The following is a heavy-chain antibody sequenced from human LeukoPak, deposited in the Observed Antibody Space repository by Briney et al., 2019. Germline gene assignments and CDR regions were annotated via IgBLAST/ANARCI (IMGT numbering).Heavy chain of an antibody. D-gene: IGHD3-22*01. CDR3: AKDRGFDSSGCYNWFDP. J-gene: IGHJ5*02. V-gene: IGHV3-23*01. CDR1: GFSFTYYA. Sequence: GGSLRLSCTASGFSFTYYAINWVRQAPGKGREWVSGISGSGGSIYYADSVKGRFTISRDNSKNTVYLQMNSLRAEDTATYYCAKDRGFDSSGCYNWFDPWGQGTLVTVSS. CDR2: ISGSGGSI.